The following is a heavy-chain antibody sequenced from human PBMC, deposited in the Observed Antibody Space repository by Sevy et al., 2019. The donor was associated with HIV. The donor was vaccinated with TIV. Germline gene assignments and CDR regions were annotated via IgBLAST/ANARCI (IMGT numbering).Heavy chain of an antibody. CDR3: ARTQDILYYFDY. CDR2: ISCDGSNK. CDR1: GFTFSSYA. Sequence: GESLKISCAASGFTFSSYAMHWVRQAPGKGLEWVAVISCDGSNKYYADSVKGRFTISRDNSKNTLYLQMNSLRAEDTAVYYCARTQDILYYFDYWGQGTLVTVSS. V-gene: IGHV3-30-3*01. J-gene: IGHJ4*02. D-gene: IGHD2-15*01.